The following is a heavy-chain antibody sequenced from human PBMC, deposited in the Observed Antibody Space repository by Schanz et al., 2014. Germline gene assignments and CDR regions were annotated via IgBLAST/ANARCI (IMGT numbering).Heavy chain of an antibody. CDR2: ISCSSRTI. D-gene: IGHD1-26*01. J-gene: IGHJ4*02. CDR1: GFTFSDYS. V-gene: IGHV3-48*01. Sequence: EVQLVESGGGWVQPGGSLRLSCAASGFTFSDYSMNWVRQAPGKGPEWVSYISCSSRTIYYADSMKGRFTVSRDNAENALYLQMNSLRAEDTGLYFCARGGSGSHYRLDYWGQGTLXTVSS. CDR3: ARGGSGSHYRLDY.